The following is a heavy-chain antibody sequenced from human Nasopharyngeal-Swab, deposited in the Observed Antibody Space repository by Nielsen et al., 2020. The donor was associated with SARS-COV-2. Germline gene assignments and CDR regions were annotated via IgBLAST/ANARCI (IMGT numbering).Heavy chain of an antibody. CDR1: GFTFSSIA. J-gene: IGHJ4*02. V-gene: IGHV3-30-3*01. CDR2: LSNDGSNK. D-gene: IGHD3-9*01. CDR3: AKGLSDFDWLSAIDY. Sequence: GGSLRLSCAASGFTFSSIAMHWVRQAPGKGLEWVAVLSNDGSNKYYADSVEGRFTISRDNSKNTLYLQMNSLRAEDTAVYYCAKGLSDFDWLSAIDYWGQGTLVTVSS.